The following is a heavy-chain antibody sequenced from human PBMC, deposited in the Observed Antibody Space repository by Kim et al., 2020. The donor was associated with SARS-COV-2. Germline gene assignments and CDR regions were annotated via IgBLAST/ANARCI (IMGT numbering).Heavy chain of an antibody. CDR3: ARGVPVAVGGSFYFYYYMDV. CDR2: ANHFGST. Sequence: SETLSLTCAVSGGSFSSYYWSWIRQSPGRGLEWIGAANHFGSTISNPSLTSRVTISVDMSQNQFSLSLTSLTAADTATYYCARGVPVAVGGSFYFYYYMDVWGRGTTVTVSS. J-gene: IGHJ6*03. CDR1: GGSFSSYY. D-gene: IGHD3-16*01. V-gene: IGHV4-34*01.